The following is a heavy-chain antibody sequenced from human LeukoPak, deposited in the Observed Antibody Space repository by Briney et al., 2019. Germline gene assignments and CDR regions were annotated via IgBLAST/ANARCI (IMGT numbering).Heavy chain of an antibody. J-gene: IGHJ4*02. CDR2: IYYSGST. D-gene: IGHD5-24*01. V-gene: IGHV4-59*01. CDR1: GVSISSYY. CDR3: ARGPDDFDY. Sequence: SETLSLTCTVSGVSISSYYWSWIRQPPGKGLELIGYIYYSGSTNYNPSLKSRVTISVDTSKNQFSLNLNSVTAADTAVYYCARGPDDFDYWGQGTLVTVSS.